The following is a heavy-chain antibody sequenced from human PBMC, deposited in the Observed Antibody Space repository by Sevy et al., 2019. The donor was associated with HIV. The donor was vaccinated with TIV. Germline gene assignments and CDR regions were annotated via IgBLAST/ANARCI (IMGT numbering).Heavy chain of an antibody. CDR3: AASLIQWFGGFDY. D-gene: IGHD3-16*01. CDR1: GFTFSDYY. V-gene: IGHV3-11*01. CDR2: ISSSGSTI. J-gene: IGHJ4*02. Sequence: KHGGSLRLSCAASGFTFSDYYMSWIRQAPGKGLEWVSYISSSGSTIYYADSVKGRFTISRDNAKNSLYLQMNSLRAEDTAVYYCAASLIQWFGGFDYWGQGTLVTVSS.